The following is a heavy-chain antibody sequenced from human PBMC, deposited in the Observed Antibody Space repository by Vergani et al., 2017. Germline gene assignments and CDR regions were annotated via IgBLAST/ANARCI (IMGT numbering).Heavy chain of an antibody. CDR1: GGSFSGYY. Sequence: QLQLQQWGAGLLKPSETLSLTCAVYGGSFSGYYWSWIRQPPGKGLEWIGEINHSGSTNYNPSLKSRVTISVDTSKNQFSLKLSSVTAADTAVYYCARGFGVVVIAFQHWGQGTLVTVSS. CDR2: INHSGST. J-gene: IGHJ1*01. CDR3: ARGFGVVVIAFQH. D-gene: IGHD3-22*01. V-gene: IGHV4-34*01.